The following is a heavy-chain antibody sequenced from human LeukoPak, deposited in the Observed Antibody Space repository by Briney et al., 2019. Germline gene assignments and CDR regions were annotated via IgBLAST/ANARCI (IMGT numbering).Heavy chain of an antibody. CDR3: VRGQTSLDNWFDP. CDR1: GFTFSSYW. J-gene: IGHJ5*02. V-gene: IGHV3-7*01. Sequence: GGSLRLSCAASGFTFSSYWMSWVRQAPGKGLEWVANIKQDGSEKYYVDSVKGRFTISRDNAKNSLSLQMTSLRADDSAVYYCVRGQTSLDNWFDPWGQGTLVIVSS. CDR2: IKQDGSEK.